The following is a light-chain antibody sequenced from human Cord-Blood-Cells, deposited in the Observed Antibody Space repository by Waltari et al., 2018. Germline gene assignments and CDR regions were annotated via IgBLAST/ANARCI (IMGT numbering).Light chain of an antibody. V-gene: IGLV2-23*02. J-gene: IGLJ2*01. CDR3: CSYAGSSTFVV. CDR1: SSDVVSYNL. CDR2: EVS. Sequence: QSALTQPASVSGSPGQSITISCTGTSSDVVSYNLVSWYQQHPGKAPKLMIYEVSKRPPGVSNRFSGSKSGNTASLTISGLQAEDEADYYCCSYAGSSTFVVFGGGTKLTVL.